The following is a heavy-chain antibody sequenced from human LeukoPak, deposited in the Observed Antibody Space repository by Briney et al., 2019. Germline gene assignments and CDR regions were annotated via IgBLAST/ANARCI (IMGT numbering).Heavy chain of an antibody. CDR2: IKNKIASGTT. CDR3: TTNDAFDI. V-gene: IGHV3-15*01. CDR1: GFTFSNAW. J-gene: IGHJ3*02. Sequence: GGSLRLSCAASGFTFSNAWMNWVRQAPGKGLEWVGRIKNKIASGTTDYAAPVKGRFTISRDDSKNTLFLQMSSLKTEDTAMYYCTTNDAFDIWGQGTMVTVSS.